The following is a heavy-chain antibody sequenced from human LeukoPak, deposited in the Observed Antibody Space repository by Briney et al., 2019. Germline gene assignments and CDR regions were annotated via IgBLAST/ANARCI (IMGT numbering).Heavy chain of an antibody. D-gene: IGHD2-21*02. V-gene: IGHV1-2*02. CDR3: ARSCGGDCFSDLKDSFDV. J-gene: IGHJ3*01. CDR1: GYTFTGYY. CDR2: INPNSGGT. Sequence: GASVKVSCKASGYTFTGYYMHWVRQAPGQGLEWMGWINPNSGGTNYPQRFQGRVTMTRDTSISTGYMELNRLRSDDTAIYFCARSCGGDCFSDLKDSFDVWGQGTMVTVSS.